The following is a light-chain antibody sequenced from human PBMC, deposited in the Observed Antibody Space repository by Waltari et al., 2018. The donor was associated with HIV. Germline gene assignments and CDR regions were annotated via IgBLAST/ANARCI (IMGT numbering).Light chain of an antibody. V-gene: IGKV3-20*01. CDR2: GAS. J-gene: IGKJ2*01. Sequence: EIVLTQSPRTLSLSPGERATLSCRASQTVTSNYLAWYQVKPGQAPRLLIYGASIRATGVPDFTLTIGRLEPEDFAVYYCHQYGTSPQTFGQGSKVEIK. CDR1: QTVTSNY. CDR3: HQYGTSPQT.